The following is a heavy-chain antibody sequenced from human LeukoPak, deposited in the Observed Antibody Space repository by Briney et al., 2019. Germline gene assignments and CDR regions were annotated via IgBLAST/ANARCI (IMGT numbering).Heavy chain of an antibody. V-gene: IGHV4-59*12. Sequence: PSGTLSLTCTVSGGSISSYYWSWIRQPPGKGLEWIGYIYYSGSTNYNPSLKSRVTMSVHTSKNQISLKLASVTAADTAVYYCARDLGFYGMDVWGQGTTVTVSS. D-gene: IGHD2-2*03. J-gene: IGHJ6*02. CDR2: IYYSGST. CDR3: ARDLGFYGMDV. CDR1: GGSISSYY.